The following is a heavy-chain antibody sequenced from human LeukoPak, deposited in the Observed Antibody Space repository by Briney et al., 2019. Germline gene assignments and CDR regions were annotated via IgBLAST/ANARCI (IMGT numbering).Heavy chain of an antibody. CDR1: GYIFTSYY. J-gene: IGHJ4*02. Sequence: SVKVSCKASGYIFTSYYIHWVRQAPGQGLEWMGIINPSGGNTNYAQKFQGRVTMTRDTSTSTVYMELSSLRSGDTAVYYCARFAVHRRLAVAGQFGLDYWGQGTLVTVSS. D-gene: IGHD6-19*01. V-gene: IGHV1-46*01. CDR3: ARFAVHRRLAVAGQFGLDY. CDR2: INPSGGNT.